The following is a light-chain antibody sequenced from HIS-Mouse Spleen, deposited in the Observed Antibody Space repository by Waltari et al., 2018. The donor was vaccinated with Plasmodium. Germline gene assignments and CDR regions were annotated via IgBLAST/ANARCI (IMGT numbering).Light chain of an antibody. Sequence: SYELTQPPSVSVSPGQTARTTCPGDSLPNKYAYWYQQKSGQAPMLVIDEDSKRPSGIPERFSGSSSGTMATLTISGAQVEDEADYYCYSTDSSGNHRVFGGGTKLTVL. CDR1: SLPNKY. J-gene: IGLJ3*02. CDR2: EDS. CDR3: YSTDSSGNHRV. V-gene: IGLV3-10*01.